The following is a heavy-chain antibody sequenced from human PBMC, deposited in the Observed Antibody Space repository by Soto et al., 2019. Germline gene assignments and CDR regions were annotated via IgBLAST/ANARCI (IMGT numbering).Heavy chain of an antibody. J-gene: IGHJ5*02. CDR1: GGSISSGGYS. Sequence: SETLSLTCAVSGGSISSGGYSWSWIRQPPGKGLEWIGYIYHSGSTYYNPSLKSRVTTSVDRSKNQFSLKLSSVTAADTAVYYCASERGYRSNWFDPWGQGTLVTVSS. D-gene: IGHD5-18*01. V-gene: IGHV4-30-2*01. CDR2: IYHSGST. CDR3: ASERGYRSNWFDP.